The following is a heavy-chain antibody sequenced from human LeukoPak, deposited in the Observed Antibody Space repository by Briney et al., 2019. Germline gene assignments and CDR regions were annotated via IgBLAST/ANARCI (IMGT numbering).Heavy chain of an antibody. Sequence: ASVTVSCKASGYTFTCYYMHWVRQAPGQGLEWMGWINPNSGGTNYAQKFQGRVTMTRDTSISTAYMELSRLRSDDTAVYYCARVLSPFYDYVWGSYRYTGPYFDYWGQGTLVTVSS. CDR1: GYTFTCYY. CDR2: INPNSGGT. V-gene: IGHV1-2*02. CDR3: ARVLSPFYDYVWGSYRYTGPYFDY. J-gene: IGHJ4*02. D-gene: IGHD3-16*02.